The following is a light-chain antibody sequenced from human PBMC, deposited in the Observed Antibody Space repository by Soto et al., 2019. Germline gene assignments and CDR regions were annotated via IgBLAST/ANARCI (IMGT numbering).Light chain of an antibody. CDR1: QSISSR. CDR2: DAS. J-gene: IGKJ1*01. V-gene: IGKV1-5*01. Sequence: DIQMTESPSTLSASVGDRVTITCRASQSISSRLAWYRQKPGKAPKFLIYDASSLEIGVPSMFSGSGSGTEFTLTISSLQPDDFATYYCQQYNSYSWTFGQGTKVDIK. CDR3: QQYNSYSWT.